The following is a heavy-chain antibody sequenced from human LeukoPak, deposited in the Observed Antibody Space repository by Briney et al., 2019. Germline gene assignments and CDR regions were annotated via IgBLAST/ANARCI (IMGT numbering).Heavy chain of an antibody. CDR3: ARALTDGAFDI. D-gene: IGHD2-8*02. Sequence: SQTLSLTCTVFGGSISSGDYYWSWIRQPPGKGLEWIGYIYYSGSTYYNPSLKSRVTISVDTSKNQFSLKLSSVTAADTAVYYCARALTDGAFDIWGQGTMVTVSS. J-gene: IGHJ3*02. CDR1: GGSISSGDYY. V-gene: IGHV4-30-4*08. CDR2: IYYSGST.